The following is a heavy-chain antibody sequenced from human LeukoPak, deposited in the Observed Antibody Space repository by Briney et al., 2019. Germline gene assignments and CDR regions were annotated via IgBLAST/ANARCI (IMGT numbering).Heavy chain of an antibody. CDR3: AKVSYCSSTSCLTRWFDP. V-gene: IGHV3-30*18. CDR1: GFTFSSYG. J-gene: IGHJ5*02. CDR2: ISYDGSNK. Sequence: GGSLRLSCAASGFTFSSYGMHWVRQAPGKGLEWVAVISYDGSNKYYADSVKGRFTISRDNSKNTLYLQMNSLRAEDTAVYYCAKVSYCSSTSCLTRWFDPWGQGTLVTVSS. D-gene: IGHD2-2*01.